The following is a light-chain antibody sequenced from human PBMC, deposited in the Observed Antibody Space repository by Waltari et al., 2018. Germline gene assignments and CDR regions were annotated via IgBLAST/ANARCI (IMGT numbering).Light chain of an antibody. CDR1: TSDIGKYHL. Sequence: QSALTQPASVSGSPGQSITISCTGGTSDIGKYHLVSWYMQTPGKAPKVIIDEVTKRPPGISDRFSGCKSCNTASLTISGLQVEDEDDYYCCSYAGRSSMIFGGGTKVTVV. J-gene: IGLJ2*01. CDR2: EVT. CDR3: CSYAGRSSMI. V-gene: IGLV2-23*02.